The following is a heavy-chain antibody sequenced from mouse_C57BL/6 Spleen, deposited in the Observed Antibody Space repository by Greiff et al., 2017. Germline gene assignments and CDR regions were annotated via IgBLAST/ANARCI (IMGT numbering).Heavy chain of an antibody. D-gene: IGHD1-1*01. CDR2: IYPGNSDT. Sequence: EVQLQESGTVLARPGASVKMSCKTSGYTFTSYWMHWVKQRPGQGLEWIGAIYPGNSDTSYNQKFKGKAKLTAVTSASTAYMELSSLTNEDSAVYYGTRRVYYGSSYWYFDVWGTGTTVTVSS. J-gene: IGHJ1*03. CDR3: TRRVYYGSSYWYFDV. V-gene: IGHV1-5*01. CDR1: GYTFTSYW.